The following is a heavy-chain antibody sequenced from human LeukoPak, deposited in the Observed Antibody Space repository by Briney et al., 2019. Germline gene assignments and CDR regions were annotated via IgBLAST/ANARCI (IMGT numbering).Heavy chain of an antibody. D-gene: IGHD1-14*01. CDR3: ARGRVGRSRFDY. CDR1: GGSFSGCY. J-gene: IGHJ4*02. Sequence: PSETLSLTCAVYGGSFSGCYWSWIRQPPGKGLEWIGEINHSGSTNYNPSLKSRVTISVDTSKNQFSLKLSSVTAADTAVYYCARGRVGRSRFDYWGQGTLVTVSS. CDR2: INHSGST. V-gene: IGHV4-34*01.